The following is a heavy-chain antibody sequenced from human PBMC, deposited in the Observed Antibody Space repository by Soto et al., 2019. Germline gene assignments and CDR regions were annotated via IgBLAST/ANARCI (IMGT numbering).Heavy chain of an antibody. Sequence: QVQLLESGGGVVQPGRSLRLSCAASGFIFNSYDMHWVRQAPGKGLEWVAFLSHDGSKKFYVDSLKGRITISRDTFNNTLYLEMNSLRPEDTAVYYCVKDLIEYCGGSTCNIFQSWGQGALVTVSS. V-gene: IGHV3-30*18. D-gene: IGHD2-21*01. CDR2: LSHDGSKK. CDR1: GFIFNSYD. CDR3: VKDLIEYCGGSTCNIFQS. J-gene: IGHJ4*02.